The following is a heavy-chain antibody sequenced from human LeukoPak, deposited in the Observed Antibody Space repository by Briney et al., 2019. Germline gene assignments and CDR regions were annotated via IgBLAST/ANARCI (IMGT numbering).Heavy chain of an antibody. Sequence: SVKVSCKASGGTFSSYAISWVRQAPGQGLEWMGGIIPIFGTANYAQKFQGRVTITADESTSTAYMELSSLRSEDTAVYYCASGGDDFWSGYSDYWGQGTLVTVSS. CDR2: IIPIFGTA. J-gene: IGHJ4*02. CDR1: GGTFSSYA. V-gene: IGHV1-69*13. CDR3: ASGGDDFWSGYSDY. D-gene: IGHD3-3*01.